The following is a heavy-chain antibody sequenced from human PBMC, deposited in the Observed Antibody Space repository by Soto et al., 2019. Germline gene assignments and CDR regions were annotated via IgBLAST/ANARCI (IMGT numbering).Heavy chain of an antibody. CDR1: GFTFSLYA. V-gene: IGHV3-23*01. Sequence: GGSLRLSCVASGFTFSLYAMSWVRRAPGRGLEWVSTITDYGSGPYYADSVKGRFTISRDNSRDTLYLQMNSLRAEDTAIYYCAREYAPGSPNYDYWGQGTLVTVSS. J-gene: IGHJ4*02. CDR2: ITDYGSGP. CDR3: AREYAPGSPNYDY. D-gene: IGHD3-10*01.